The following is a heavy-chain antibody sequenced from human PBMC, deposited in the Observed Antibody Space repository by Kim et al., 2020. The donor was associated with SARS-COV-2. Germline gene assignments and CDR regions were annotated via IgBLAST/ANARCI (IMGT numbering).Heavy chain of an antibody. V-gene: IGHV3-64*01. Sequence: GGSLRLSCAASGFTFSSYAMHWVRQAPGKGLEYVSAISSNGGSTYYANSVKGRFTISRDNSKNTLYLQMGSLRAEDMAVYYCARDRMRYGMDVWGQGTTV. CDR1: GFTFSSYA. J-gene: IGHJ6*02. CDR2: ISSNGGST. D-gene: IGHD2-15*01. CDR3: ARDRMRYGMDV.